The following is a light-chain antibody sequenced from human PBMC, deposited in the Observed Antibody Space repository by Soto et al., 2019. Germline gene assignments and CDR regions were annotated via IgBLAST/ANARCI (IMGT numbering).Light chain of an antibody. CDR2: DAS. CDR3: QQYNTYS. V-gene: IGKV1-5*01. Sequence: DVQMTQSPSALSASVGDRVTITCRASQSIDNWLAWCQQKPGKAPKLLIYDASPLESGVPSRFSGSRSGTEFSLTISSLQPDDFATYYCQQYNTYSFGQGTKVDI. CDR1: QSIDNW. J-gene: IGKJ1*01.